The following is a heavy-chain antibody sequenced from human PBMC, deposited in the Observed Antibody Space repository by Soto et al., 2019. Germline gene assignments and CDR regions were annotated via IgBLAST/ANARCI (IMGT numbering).Heavy chain of an antibody. V-gene: IGHV3-64*01. J-gene: IGHJ3*02. CDR3: ATYSPDDAFDI. CDR2: ISSNGGST. D-gene: IGHD2-15*01. CDR1: GFTFSSYA. Sequence: GGSLGLSCAASGFTFSSYAMHWVRQAPGKGLEYVSAISSNGGSTYYANSVKGRFTISRDNSKNTLYLQMGSLRAEDMAVYYCATYSPDDAFDIWGQGTMVTVSS.